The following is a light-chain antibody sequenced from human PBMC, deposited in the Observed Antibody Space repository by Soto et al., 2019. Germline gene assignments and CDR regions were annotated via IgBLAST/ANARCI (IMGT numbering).Light chain of an antibody. CDR3: SSYTRSSTAV. Sequence: QSALTQPPSVSGSPGQSVTISCTGTSSDVGSYNRVSWYQQPPGTAPKLMIYEVSNRPSGVPDRFSGSKSGNTASLTISGLQAEDEADYYCSSYTRSSTAVFGGGTQLTVL. J-gene: IGLJ7*01. V-gene: IGLV2-18*02. CDR2: EVS. CDR1: SSDVGSYNR.